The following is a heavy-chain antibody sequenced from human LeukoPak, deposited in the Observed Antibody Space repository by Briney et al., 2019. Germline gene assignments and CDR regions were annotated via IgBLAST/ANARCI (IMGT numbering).Heavy chain of an antibody. D-gene: IGHD5-12*01. J-gene: IGHJ4*02. Sequence: ASVKVSCKASGYTFTSYGISWVRQAPGQGLEWMGWISAYNGNTNYAQKLQGRVTMTTDTSTSTAYMELRSLRSDDTAVYYCARDGSSGWSNYEFDYWGQGTLVTVSS. CDR1: GYTFTSYG. V-gene: IGHV1-18*01. CDR3: ARDGSSGWSNYEFDY. CDR2: ISAYNGNT.